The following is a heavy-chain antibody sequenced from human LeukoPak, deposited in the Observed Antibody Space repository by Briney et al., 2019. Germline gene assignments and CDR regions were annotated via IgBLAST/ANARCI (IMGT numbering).Heavy chain of an antibody. CDR3: ARDKGSYYDSSGYLDPSDAFDI. Sequence: GASVKVSCKASGGTFSSYAISWVRQAPGQGLEWMGGIIPIFGTANYAQKFQGRVTITADESTSTAYMELSSLRSEDTAVYYCARDKGSYYDSSGYLDPSDAFDIWGQGTMVTVSS. D-gene: IGHD3-22*01. CDR2: IIPIFGTA. J-gene: IGHJ3*02. CDR1: GGTFSSYA. V-gene: IGHV1-69*13.